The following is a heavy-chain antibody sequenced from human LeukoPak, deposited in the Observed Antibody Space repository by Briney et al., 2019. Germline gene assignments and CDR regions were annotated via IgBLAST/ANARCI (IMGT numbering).Heavy chain of an antibody. D-gene: IGHD3-10*01. CDR3: VKDGSGSYYTYYFDY. CDR1: GFTFNNFV. J-gene: IGHJ4*02. V-gene: IGHV3-23*01. CDR2: ISGDGAGT. Sequence: GGSLRLSCAVSGFTFNNFVMSWLRQAPGKRLEWVSSISGDGAGTYYDDSVKGRFTISRDNSKNTLYLQMSSLRAEDTAVYYCVKDGSGSYYTYYFDYWGREPWSPSPQ.